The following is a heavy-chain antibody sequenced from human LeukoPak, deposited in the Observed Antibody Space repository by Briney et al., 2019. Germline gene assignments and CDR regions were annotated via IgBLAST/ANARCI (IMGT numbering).Heavy chain of an antibody. Sequence: GGSLRLSCAASGFTFSSWWMTWVRQLPGKGLEWVANIKPDGSDKYYADSVKGRFTISRDNVKNSLYLQMNSLRAEDTAVYYCARGGYSSSWYWVYWGQGTLVTVSS. V-gene: IGHV3-7*01. CDR1: GFTFSSWW. CDR2: IKPDGSDK. J-gene: IGHJ4*02. CDR3: ARGGYSSSWYWVY. D-gene: IGHD6-13*01.